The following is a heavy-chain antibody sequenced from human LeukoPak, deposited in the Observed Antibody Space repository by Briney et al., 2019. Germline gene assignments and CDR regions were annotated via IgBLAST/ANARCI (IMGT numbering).Heavy chain of an antibody. CDR3: VSQQVAPP. Sequence: GGSLRLSCVASGFTFSHYWMSWVRQAPGKGLEWVANIKEDGSIEDYVESVKGRFTVSRDNAKNSLYLEMNSLRVEDTAVYYCVSQQVAPPWGQGTLVIVSS. CDR1: GFTFSHYW. D-gene: IGHD5-12*01. J-gene: IGHJ5*02. V-gene: IGHV3-7*01. CDR2: IKEDGSIE.